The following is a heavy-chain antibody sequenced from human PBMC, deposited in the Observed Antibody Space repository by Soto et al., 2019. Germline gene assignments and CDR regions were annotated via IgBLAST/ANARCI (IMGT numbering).Heavy chain of an antibody. V-gene: IGHV4-34*01. J-gene: IGHJ4*02. Sequence: QGQLQQWGAGLLKPSETLSLTCAVYVGSFSGYYWSWIRQPPWKGLEWIGEINHSGSTNYNPSLNRSVTISVDTSKNPFSLKLSSVTAADTAVYYCARFALPAGLHFDYWGQGTLVTVSS. CDR2: INHSGST. CDR3: ARFALPAGLHFDY. CDR1: VGSFSGYY.